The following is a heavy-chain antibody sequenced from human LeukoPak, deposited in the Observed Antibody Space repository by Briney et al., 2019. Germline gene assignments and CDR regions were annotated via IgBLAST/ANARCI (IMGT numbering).Heavy chain of an antibody. CDR3: TRLGTVGAETFDY. CDR1: GFTFSGSA. J-gene: IGHJ4*02. V-gene: IGHV3-73*01. Sequence: PGGSLRLSCAASGFTFSGSAIHWVRQASGKGLEWVGRIRSKTDTYATAYAASVKGRFTISRDDSKNTAYPQMNSLKTEDTAVYYCTRLGTVGAETFDYWDQGTLVTVSS. D-gene: IGHD1-26*01. CDR2: IRSKTDTYAT.